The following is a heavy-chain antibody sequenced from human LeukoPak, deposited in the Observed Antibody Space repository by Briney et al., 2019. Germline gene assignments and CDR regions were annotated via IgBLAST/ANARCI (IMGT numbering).Heavy chain of an antibody. Sequence: ASVKVSCKASGYTFTSYAMNWVRQAPGQGLEWMGWINTNTGNPTYAQGFTGRFVFSLDTSVSTAYLQISSLKAEDTAVYYCARGRLGSGPSWFDPWGQGTLVTVSS. CDR1: GYTFTSYA. CDR2: INTNTGNP. V-gene: IGHV7-4-1*02. CDR3: ARGRLGSGPSWFDP. J-gene: IGHJ5*02. D-gene: IGHD3-10*01.